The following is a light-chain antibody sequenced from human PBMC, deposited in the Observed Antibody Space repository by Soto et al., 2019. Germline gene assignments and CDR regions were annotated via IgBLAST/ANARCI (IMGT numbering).Light chain of an antibody. CDR1: SSDVGAYNY. J-gene: IGLJ2*01. Sequence: QSVLTQPRSVSGSPGQSVTISCTGTSSDVGAYNYVSWYQQHPGKAPKLMIYDVTKRPSGGPDRFSGSKSGNTASLTISGLQADDEADYHCCSRAVTSTLVFGGGTKLTVL. CDR3: CSRAVTSTLV. V-gene: IGLV2-11*01. CDR2: DVT.